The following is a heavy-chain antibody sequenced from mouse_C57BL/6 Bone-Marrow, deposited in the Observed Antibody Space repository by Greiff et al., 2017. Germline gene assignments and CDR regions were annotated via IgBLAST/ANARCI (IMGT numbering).Heavy chain of an antibody. Sequence: EVKLQESGGGLVQPGGSLSLSCAASGFTFTDYYMSWVRQPPGKALEWLGFIRNKANGYTTEYSASVKGRFTISRDNSQSILYLQMNALRAEYSATYYCARSITTVVAFDYWGQGTTLTVSS. CDR3: ARSITTVVAFDY. J-gene: IGHJ2*01. D-gene: IGHD1-1*01. V-gene: IGHV7-3*01. CDR1: GFTFTDYY. CDR2: IRNKANGYTT.